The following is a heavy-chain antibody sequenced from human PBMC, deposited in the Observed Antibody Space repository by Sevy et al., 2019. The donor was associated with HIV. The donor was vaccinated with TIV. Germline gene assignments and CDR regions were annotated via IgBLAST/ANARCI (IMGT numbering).Heavy chain of an antibody. CDR1: GFVFEDYG. CDR2: INWNGGST. J-gene: IGHJ4*02. Sequence: GSLRLSCAASGFVFEDYGMNWVRQAPGKGLECVSGINWNGGSTGYADSVKGRFTISRDNAKNSLYLQMNSLRAEDTAIYYCARERCYGGACYYFDTWGQGALVTVSS. CDR3: ARERCYGGACYYFDT. D-gene: IGHD2-21*02. V-gene: IGHV3-20*04.